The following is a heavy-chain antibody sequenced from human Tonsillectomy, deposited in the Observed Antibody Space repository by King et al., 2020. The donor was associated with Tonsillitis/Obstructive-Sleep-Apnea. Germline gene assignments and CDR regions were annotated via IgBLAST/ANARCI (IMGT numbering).Heavy chain of an antibody. V-gene: IGHV1-2*06. Sequence: QLVQSGAEVKKPGASVKVSCKASGYTFTGNYIHWVRQAPGQGLEWVGRINPNSGDTIYAQKFQGRVTMTRDTSITTAYMEFSKLRYDDTAVYYCARHYYGSSFNYYYMDVWAKGTTVTVSS. CDR3: ARHYYGSSFNYYYMDV. CDR1: GYTFTGNY. J-gene: IGHJ6*03. CDR2: INPNSGDT. D-gene: IGHD6-6*01.